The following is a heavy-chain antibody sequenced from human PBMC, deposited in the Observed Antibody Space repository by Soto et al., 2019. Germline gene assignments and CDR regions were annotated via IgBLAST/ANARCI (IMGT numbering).Heavy chain of an antibody. Sequence: VQLQEAGPGLGKPSGTLALTFPVSGGSFRGPYWWALVRQPPGKGLEWIGDNLQTGPTDYNPSLSSRLTISIDTSKREFSLNLTSVTATDTAVYYCARSPRRVGGKWYLDYWGQGALVTVSS. CDR1: GGSFRGPYW. J-gene: IGHJ4*02. CDR2: NLQTGPT. D-gene: IGHD2-15*01. CDR3: ARSPRRVGGKWYLDY. V-gene: IGHV4-4*02.